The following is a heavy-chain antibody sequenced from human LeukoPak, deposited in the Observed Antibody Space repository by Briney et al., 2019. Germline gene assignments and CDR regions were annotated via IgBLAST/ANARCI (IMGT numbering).Heavy chain of an antibody. J-gene: IGHJ5*02. CDR1: GFTLSAYC. Sequence: GGSLRLSCAAFGFTLSAYCMSWVRQAPGKGLEWVANIKQDGSGKYYVDSVKGRFTIFRDNAKNSLYLQMNSLRADDTAVYYCARDPDTNSWLNWFDPWGQGTLVTVSS. CDR2: IKQDGSGK. CDR3: ARDPDTNSWLNWFDP. D-gene: IGHD6-13*01. V-gene: IGHV3-7*01.